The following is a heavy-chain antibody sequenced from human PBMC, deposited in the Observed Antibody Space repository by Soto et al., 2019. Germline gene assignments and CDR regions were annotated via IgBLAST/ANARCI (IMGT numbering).Heavy chain of an antibody. CDR2: VSAYNGNT. CDR3: ARDAHCSSTSCYIGNAFDI. J-gene: IGHJ3*02. CDR1: GYTFTSYG. Sequence: QVQLVQSGAEVKKPGASVKVSCKASGYTFTSYGISWVLQALVQGLEWMGWVSAYNGNTNYAQKLQGRVTMTTDTTTSTAYMELRSLRSDYTAVYYCARDAHCSSTSCYIGNAFDIWGQGTMVTVSS. V-gene: IGHV1-18*04. D-gene: IGHD2-2*02.